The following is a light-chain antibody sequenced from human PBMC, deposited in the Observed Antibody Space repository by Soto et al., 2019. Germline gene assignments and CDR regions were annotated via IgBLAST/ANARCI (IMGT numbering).Light chain of an antibody. CDR1: QSVAGS. Sequence: EFVLTQSPATLSLSPGERAILSCRASQSVAGSLAWDQQKPGQAPRLLIYDISTRAAAIPARFSGSGSGTDFTLTVSSLEPEDFALYYCQQRSNRITFGQGTRLEIK. CDR2: DIS. J-gene: IGKJ5*01. CDR3: QQRSNRIT. V-gene: IGKV3-11*01.